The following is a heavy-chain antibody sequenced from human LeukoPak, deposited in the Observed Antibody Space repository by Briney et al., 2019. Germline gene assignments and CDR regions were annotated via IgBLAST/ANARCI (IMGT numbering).Heavy chain of an antibody. V-gene: IGHV1-2*02. Sequence: ASVKVSCKATGYTFTGYYMHWVRQAPGQGLEWMGWINPNSGGTNYAQKFQGRVTMTRDTSISTAYMELSRLRSDDTAVYYCARDLGWRRAVAGTRQAFYYVMDVWGQGTTVTVSS. D-gene: IGHD6-13*01. CDR2: INPNSGGT. CDR3: ARDLGWRRAVAGTRQAFYYVMDV. CDR1: GYTFTGYY. J-gene: IGHJ6*02.